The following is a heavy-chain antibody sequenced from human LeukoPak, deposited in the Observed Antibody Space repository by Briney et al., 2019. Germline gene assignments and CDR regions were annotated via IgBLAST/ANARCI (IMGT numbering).Heavy chain of an antibody. CDR2: IDPSDSYT. CDR3: ARYTTGAFDY. J-gene: IGHJ4*02. CDR1: GYSFTSYW. V-gene: IGHV5-10-1*01. D-gene: IGHD1-1*01. Sequence: GESLRISCKGSGYSFTSYWITWVRQMPGKGLEWMGRIDPSDSYTNYSPSFQGHVTISADKSISTAYLQWSSLKALDTAMYYCARYTTGAFDYWGQGTLVTVSS.